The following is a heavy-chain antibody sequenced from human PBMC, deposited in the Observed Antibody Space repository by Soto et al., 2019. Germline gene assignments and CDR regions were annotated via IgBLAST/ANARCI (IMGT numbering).Heavy chain of an antibody. CDR3: ARGASTIFGVVKAYYYYYGMDV. Sequence: QVRLVQSGAEVKKPGASVKVSCKASGYTFTSYGISWVRQAPGQGLEWMGWISAYNGNTNYAQKLQGRVTMTTDTSTSTAYMELRSLRSDDTAVYYCARGASTIFGVVKAYYYYYGMDVWGQGTTVTVSS. D-gene: IGHD3-3*01. CDR2: ISAYNGNT. J-gene: IGHJ6*02. V-gene: IGHV1-18*01. CDR1: GYTFTSYG.